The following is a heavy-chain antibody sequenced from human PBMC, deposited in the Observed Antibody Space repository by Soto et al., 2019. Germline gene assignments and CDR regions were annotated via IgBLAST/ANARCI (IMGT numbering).Heavy chain of an antibody. D-gene: IGHD2-2*01. CDR3: ARTFCSTTSCQAHGMDV. J-gene: IGHJ6*02. CDR2: LYYTGTT. CDR1: GDSVSSGSYY. V-gene: IGHV4-61*01. Sequence: QVQLQESGPGLVKPSETLSLTCTVSGDSVSSGSYYWTWIRQPPGKGLEWIGYLYYTGTTNYNPSLKSRVTMSLDTSSIQFSLRLSSVTAADTAVYFCARTFCSTTSCQAHGMDVWGQGTSVTVSS.